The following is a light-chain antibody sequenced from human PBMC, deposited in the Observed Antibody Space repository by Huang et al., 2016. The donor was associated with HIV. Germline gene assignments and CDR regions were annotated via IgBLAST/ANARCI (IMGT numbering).Light chain of an antibody. CDR2: GAS. CDR1: QSVSSN. CDR3: QHYNNWPPFT. Sequence: EIVMTQSPATLSVSPGERATLACRASQSVSSNLAWFQQKPGQAPRLLIYGASTRATGIPARFSGSGSGTEFTLTISGLQSEDFAVDYCQHYNNWPPFTFGPGTKVNIK. J-gene: IGKJ3*01. V-gene: IGKV3-15*01.